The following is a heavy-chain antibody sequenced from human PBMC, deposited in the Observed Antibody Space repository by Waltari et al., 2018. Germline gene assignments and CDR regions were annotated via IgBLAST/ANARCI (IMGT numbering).Heavy chain of an antibody. V-gene: IGHV3-7*01. CDR3: ARNQLLYYYYYYMDV. CDR1: GFTFSSYW. CDR2: IKQDGSVK. Sequence: EVQLVESGGGLVQPGGSLRLSCAASGFTFSSYWMSWVRQDPGKGLEWVANIKQDGSVKYDVDSVKGRFTISRDNAKNSLYLQMNSLRAEDTAVYYCARNQLLYYYYYYMDVCGKGTTVTISS. D-gene: IGHD2-2*01. J-gene: IGHJ6*03.